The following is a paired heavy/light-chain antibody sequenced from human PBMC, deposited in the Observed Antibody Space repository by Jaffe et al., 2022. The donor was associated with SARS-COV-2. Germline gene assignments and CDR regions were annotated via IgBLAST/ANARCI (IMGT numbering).Light chain of an antibody. V-gene: IGLV2-23*02. CDR1: SSDIGSHNL. Sequence: QSALTQPASVSGSPGQSITISCTGTSSDIGSHNLVSWYQQYPGKAPKLMIYEATKRPSRVSNRFSGSKSGNTASLTISGLQAEDEADYYCCSYAGSTTFVFGGGTKLTVL. CDR3: CSYAGSTTFV. J-gene: IGLJ2*01. CDR2: EAT.
Heavy chain of an antibody. CDR3: ARDVAGNWFDP. CDR2: INTNTGNP. CDR1: GYTFTHYA. Sequence: QVQLVQSGSELKKPGASVKVSCKASGYTFTHYAMNWVRQAPGQGLEWMGWINTNTGNPTYAQGFTGRFAFFLDTSVSTAYLQISSLEAEDTAVYYCARDVAGNWFDPWGQGTLVTVSS. D-gene: IGHD6-13*01. V-gene: IGHV7-4-1*02. J-gene: IGHJ5*02.